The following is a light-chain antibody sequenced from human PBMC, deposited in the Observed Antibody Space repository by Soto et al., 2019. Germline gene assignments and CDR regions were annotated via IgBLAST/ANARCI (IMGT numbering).Light chain of an antibody. CDR1: SSDVGGYNY. J-gene: IGLJ1*01. CDR3: SSYTSSSTPYV. Sequence: QSALTQPASVSWSPGQSITISCTGTSSDVGGYNYVSWYQQHPGKAPKLMMYEVSNRPSGVSKRFSGSKSGNTASLTISGLQAEDEADYYCSSYTSSSTPYVFGTGTKVTVL. V-gene: IGLV2-14*01. CDR2: EVS.